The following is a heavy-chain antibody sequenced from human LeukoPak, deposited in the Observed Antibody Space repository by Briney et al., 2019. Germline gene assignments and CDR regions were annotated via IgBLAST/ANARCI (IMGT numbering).Heavy chain of an antibody. CDR3: ARDEAVAATRYFDY. D-gene: IGHD6-19*01. V-gene: IGHV3-30*04. CDR1: GFTFSSYA. CDR2: ISYDGSNK. J-gene: IGHJ4*02. Sequence: GGSLRLSCAASGFTFSSYAMHWVRQAPGKGLEWVAVISYDGSNKYYADSVKGRFTISRDNSKDTLYLQMNSLRAEDTAVYYCARDEAVAATRYFDYWGQGTLVTVSS.